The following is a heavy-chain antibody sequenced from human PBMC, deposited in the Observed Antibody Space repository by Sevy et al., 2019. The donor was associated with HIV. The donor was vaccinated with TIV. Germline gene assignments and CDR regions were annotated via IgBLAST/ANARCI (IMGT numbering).Heavy chain of an antibody. J-gene: IGHJ6*02. V-gene: IGHV3-30-3*01. CDR2: ISYDGSNK. CDR3: ARGEIQLWGSPRDYGMDV. D-gene: IGHD5-18*01. Sequence: GGSLRLSCAASGFTFSSYAMHWVRQAPGKGLEWVAVISYDGSNKYYADSVKGRFTISRDNFKNTLYLQMNSLRAEDTAVYYCARGEIQLWGSPRDYGMDVWGQGTTVTVSS. CDR1: GFTFSSYA.